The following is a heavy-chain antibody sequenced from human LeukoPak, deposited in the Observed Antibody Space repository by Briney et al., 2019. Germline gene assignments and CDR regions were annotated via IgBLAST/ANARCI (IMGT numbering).Heavy chain of an antibody. V-gene: IGHV3-74*01. CDR3: ATDPYSGHYGNDYYYYMDV. D-gene: IGHD5-12*01. J-gene: IGHJ6*03. CDR1: GFTFSSYW. CDR2: ISTDSSST. Sequence: PGGSLRLSCAGSGFTFSSYWMHWVRQAPGKGLVWVSRISTDSSSTTYADSVKGRFTISRDNAKSSLYLQMNNLRAEDTAVYYCATDPYSGHYGNDYYYYMDVWGKGTTVTISS.